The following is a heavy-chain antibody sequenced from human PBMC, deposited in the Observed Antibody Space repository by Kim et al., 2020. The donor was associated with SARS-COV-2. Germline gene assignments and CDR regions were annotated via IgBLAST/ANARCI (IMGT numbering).Heavy chain of an antibody. CDR1: GFSLSSNY. Sequence: GGSLRLSCAVSGFSLSSNYMAWVRQTPGKGLEWVSLIDVGGTTYYADSVRGRFRISIDFSKSTLDLQMNSLTAEDTGVYYCACGIRVTPNWFDPWGQGTLVTVS. CDR3: ACGIRVTPNWFDP. J-gene: IGHJ5*02. V-gene: IGHV3-53*01. CDR2: IDVGGTT.